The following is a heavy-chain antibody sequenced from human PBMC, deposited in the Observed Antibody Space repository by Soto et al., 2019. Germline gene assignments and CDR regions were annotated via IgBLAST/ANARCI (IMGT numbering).Heavy chain of an antibody. Sequence: ASETLSLTCTVSGGSISTYYWSWIRQSPGKGLEWIGYIFYSDNTNYNPSLRSRVTISVDTSKSQFSLKLTSVTAADTAVYYCARGVETYYDFWSGFSPIDYWGQGALVTVSS. CDR3: ARGVETYYDFWSGFSPIDY. CDR2: IFYSDNT. CDR1: GGSISTYY. V-gene: IGHV4-59*01. J-gene: IGHJ4*02. D-gene: IGHD3-3*01.